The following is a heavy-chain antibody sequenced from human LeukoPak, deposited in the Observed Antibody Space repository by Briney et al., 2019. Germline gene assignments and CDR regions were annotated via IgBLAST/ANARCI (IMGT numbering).Heavy chain of an antibody. D-gene: IGHD6-19*01. CDR2: IKSKTDGGAT. Sequence: GGSLRLSCAVSGFTFSNAWMSWVRQAPGKGLEWVGRIKSKTDGGATDYAAPVKGRFIISRGDSKNTLYLQMNSLKTEDTAVYYCTTAVSEAGTDSDYWGQGALVTVSS. CDR1: GFTFSNAW. CDR3: TTAVSEAGTDSDY. V-gene: IGHV3-15*01. J-gene: IGHJ4*02.